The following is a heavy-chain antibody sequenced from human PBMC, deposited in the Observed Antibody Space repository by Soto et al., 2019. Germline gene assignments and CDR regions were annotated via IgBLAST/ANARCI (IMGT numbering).Heavy chain of an antibody. J-gene: IGHJ4*02. D-gene: IGHD3-22*01. CDR1: GFTFRNQD. V-gene: IGHV3-23*01. Sequence: EVQLLESGGGLVQPGGSLRLTCVGSGFTFRNQDMRWVRQAPGKGLEWVSGISGRGGVTYYADSVKGRFTISRDKSKNTLYLQMNNLRANDPAVYYCAKDRQFRSYYESAGHYNDWGQGTLVTVSS. CDR2: ISGRGGVT. CDR3: AKDRQFRSYYESAGHYND.